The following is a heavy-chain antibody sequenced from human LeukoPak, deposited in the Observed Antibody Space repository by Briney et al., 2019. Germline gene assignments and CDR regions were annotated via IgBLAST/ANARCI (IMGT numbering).Heavy chain of an antibody. CDR2: IYYSGST. CDR3: ARGDRYYGSGSYYH. D-gene: IGHD3-10*01. CDR1: GGSISNYY. V-gene: IGHV4-59*01. J-gene: IGHJ4*02. Sequence: SETLSLTCTVSGGSISNYYWSWIRQPPGKGLEWIGYIYYSGSTNYNPSLKSRVTISVDTSKNQFSLKLSSVTAADTAVYYCARGDRYYGSGSYYHWGQGTLVTVSS.